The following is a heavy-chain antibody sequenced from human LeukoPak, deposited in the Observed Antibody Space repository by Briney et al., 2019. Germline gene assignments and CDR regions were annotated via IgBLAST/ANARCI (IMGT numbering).Heavy chain of an antibody. J-gene: IGHJ4*02. CDR2: IYYSGST. Sequence: PSETLSLTCTVSGGSISSYYWSWIRQPPGKGLEWIGYIYYSGSTNYNPSLKSRVTISVDTSKNQFSLKLSSVTAADTAVYYCARFRGYYGPTDYWGQGTLVTVSS. CDR3: ARFRGYYGPTDY. D-gene: IGHD3-10*01. CDR1: GGSISSYY. V-gene: IGHV4-59*01.